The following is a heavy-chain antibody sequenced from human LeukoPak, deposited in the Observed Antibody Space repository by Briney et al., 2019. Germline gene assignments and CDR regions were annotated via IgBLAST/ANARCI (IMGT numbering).Heavy chain of an antibody. CDR2: ISASGGST. J-gene: IGHJ4*02. V-gene: IGHV3-23*01. CDR1: GFTFSSYA. CDR3: AKTKLGYCSGGSCYSRHYRLDY. Sequence: GGSLRLSCATSGFTFSSYAISWVRQAPGKGLEWVSAISASGGSTYYADSVEGRLTISRDNSKNTLYLQINSRRAEDTAVYYCAKTKLGYCSGGSCYSRHYRLDYWGQGTLVTVSS. D-gene: IGHD2-15*01.